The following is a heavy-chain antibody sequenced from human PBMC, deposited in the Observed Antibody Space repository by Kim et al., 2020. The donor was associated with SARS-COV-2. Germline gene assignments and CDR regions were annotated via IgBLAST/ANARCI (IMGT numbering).Heavy chain of an antibody. D-gene: IGHD3-9*01. V-gene: IGHV3-23*01. CDR3: AKYPTGYFSFDY. Sequence: YYADSVKGRITSSRDNSKNTLYLQMNSLRDEDTAVYYCAKYPTGYFSFDYWGQGTLVTVSS. J-gene: IGHJ4*02.